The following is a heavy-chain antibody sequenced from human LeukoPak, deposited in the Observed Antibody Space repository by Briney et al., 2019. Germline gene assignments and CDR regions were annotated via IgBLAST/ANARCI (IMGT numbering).Heavy chain of an antibody. CDR2: ISYDGSNK. Sequence: QPGRSLRLSCAASGFTFSSYAMHWVRQAPGKGLEWVAVISYDGSNKYYADSVKGRFAISRDNSKNTLYLQMNSLRAEDTAMYYCARDVDTAMVWIDYWGQGTLVTVSS. CDR3: ARDVDTAMVWIDY. D-gene: IGHD5-18*01. J-gene: IGHJ4*02. V-gene: IGHV3-30*09. CDR1: GFTFSSYA.